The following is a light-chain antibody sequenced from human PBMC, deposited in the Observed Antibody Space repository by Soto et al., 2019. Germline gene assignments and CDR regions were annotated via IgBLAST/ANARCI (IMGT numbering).Light chain of an antibody. V-gene: IGLV2-14*01. Sequence: QSALTQPASVSGSPGQSITISCTGTSSDVGGYNYVSWYQQHPGKAPKLMIYDVSNRPSGVSNRFSGSKSGNTASLTISGLQAEDEADYYCSSYTSISTRYVFGTGTKVTVL. CDR1: SSDVGGYNY. CDR3: SSYTSISTRYV. CDR2: DVS. J-gene: IGLJ1*01.